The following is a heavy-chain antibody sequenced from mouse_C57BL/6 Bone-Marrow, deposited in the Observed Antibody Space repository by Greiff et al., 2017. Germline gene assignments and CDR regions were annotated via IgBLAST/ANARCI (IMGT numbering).Heavy chain of an antibody. Sequence: QVQLKQSGAELVRPGASVKLSCKASGFTFTDYYINWVKQRPGQGLEWIARIYPGSGNTYSNEKFKGKATLTAEKSSSTAYMQLSSLTSEESAVYFGELCGDKTAQATWGDYWGQGTSVTVSS. CDR2: IYPGSGNT. V-gene: IGHV1-76*01. J-gene: IGHJ4*01. CDR1: GFTFTDYY. CDR3: ELCGDKTAQATWGDY. D-gene: IGHD3-2*02.